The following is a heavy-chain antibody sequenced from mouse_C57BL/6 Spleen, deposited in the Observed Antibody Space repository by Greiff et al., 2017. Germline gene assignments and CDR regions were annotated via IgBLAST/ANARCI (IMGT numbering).Heavy chain of an antibody. Sequence: VHLVESDAELVKPGASVKISCKVSGYTFTDHTIHWMKQRPEQGLEWIGYIYPRDGSTKYNEKFKGKATLTADKSSSTAYMQLNSLTSEDSAVYFCARDHDYDEAWFADWGQGTLVTVSA. V-gene: IGHV1-78*01. D-gene: IGHD2-4*01. CDR2: IYPRDGST. CDR3: ARDHDYDEAWFAD. CDR1: GYTFTDHT. J-gene: IGHJ3*01.